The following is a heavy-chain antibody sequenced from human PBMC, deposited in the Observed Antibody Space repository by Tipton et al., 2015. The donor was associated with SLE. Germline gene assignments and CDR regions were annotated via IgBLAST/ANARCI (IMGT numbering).Heavy chain of an antibody. CDR3: ARSPAQTHFDP. J-gene: IGHJ5*02. CDR1: GASISSYY. V-gene: IGHV4-59*01. CDR2: MDHSGST. Sequence: TLSLTCTVSGASISSYYWNWIRKAPGKGLEWIAFMDHSGSTNYSPSLKSRVTMSVDMSKNQFSLRLSSVTAADTAVYYCARSPAQTHFDPWGQGIVVTVPS.